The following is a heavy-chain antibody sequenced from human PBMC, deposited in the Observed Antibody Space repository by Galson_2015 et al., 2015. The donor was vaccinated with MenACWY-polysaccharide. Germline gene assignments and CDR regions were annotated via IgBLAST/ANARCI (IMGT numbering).Heavy chain of an antibody. Sequence: SLRLSCAASGFTFSSYAMSWVRQAPGKGLEWDSAISGSGGSTYYADTVKGRFTISRDKSKNTLYLQMNSLRAEDTAVYYCAKIPGGWLFTFLSSFDYWGQGTLVTVSS. CDR2: ISGSGGST. D-gene: IGHD3-22*01. CDR1: GFTFSSYA. V-gene: IGHV3-23*01. J-gene: IGHJ4*02. CDR3: AKIPGGWLFTFLSSFDY.